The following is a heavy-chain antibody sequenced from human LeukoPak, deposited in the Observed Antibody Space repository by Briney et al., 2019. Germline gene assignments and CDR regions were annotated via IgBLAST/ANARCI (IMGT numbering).Heavy chain of an antibody. J-gene: IGHJ5*02. CDR3: AKVLPELGYCSSTSCYSWFDP. CDR1: GYTFTGYY. D-gene: IGHD2-2*01. Sequence: GASVKVSCKASGYTFTGYYMHWARQAPGQGLEWMGWINPNSGGTNYAQKFQGRVTMTRDTSISTAYMELSRLRSDDTAVYYCAKVLPELGYCSSTSCYSWFDPWGQGTLVTVSS. V-gene: IGHV1-2*02. CDR2: INPNSGGT.